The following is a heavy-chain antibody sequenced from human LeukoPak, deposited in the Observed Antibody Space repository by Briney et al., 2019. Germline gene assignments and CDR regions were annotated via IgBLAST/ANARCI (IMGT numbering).Heavy chain of an antibody. J-gene: IGHJ2*01. CDR1: GFTFDDYG. CDR2: ISWNRGSI. D-gene: IGHD6-13*01. CDR3: AKGGAAAGNYWYFDL. V-gene: IGHV3-9*01. Sequence: GGSLRLSCAASGFTFDDYGMHWVRQAPGKGLEWVSGISWNRGSIGYADSVKGRFTISRDTAKNSLYLQMNSLRPEDTALYYCAKGGAAAGNYWYFDLWGRGTLVTVSS.